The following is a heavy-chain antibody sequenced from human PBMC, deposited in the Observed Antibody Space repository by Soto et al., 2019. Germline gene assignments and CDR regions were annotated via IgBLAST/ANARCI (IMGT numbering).Heavy chain of an antibody. Sequence: GGSLRLSCAASGFTFSSYAMHWVRQAPGKGLEWVAVISYDGSNKYYADSVKGRFTISRDNSKNTLYLQMNSLRAEDTAVYYCARDPSDYGRFDYWGQGTLVTVSS. CDR1: GFTFSSYA. D-gene: IGHD3-16*01. CDR2: ISYDGSNK. J-gene: IGHJ4*02. CDR3: ARDPSDYGRFDY. V-gene: IGHV3-30-3*01.